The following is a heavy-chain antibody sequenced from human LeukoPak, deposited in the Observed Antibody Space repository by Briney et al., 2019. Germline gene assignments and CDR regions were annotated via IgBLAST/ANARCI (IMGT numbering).Heavy chain of an antibody. D-gene: IGHD3-9*01. CDR3: ARGPRYFDWLLPPYYYYMDV. CDR2: INHSGST. J-gene: IGHJ6*03. V-gene: IGHV4-34*01. Sequence: SETLSLTXAVYGGSFSGYYWSWIRQPPGKGLEWIGEINHSGSTNYNPSLKSRVTISVDTSKNQFSLKLSSVTAADTAVYYCARGPRYFDWLLPPYYYYMDVWGKGTTVTVSS. CDR1: GGSFSGYY.